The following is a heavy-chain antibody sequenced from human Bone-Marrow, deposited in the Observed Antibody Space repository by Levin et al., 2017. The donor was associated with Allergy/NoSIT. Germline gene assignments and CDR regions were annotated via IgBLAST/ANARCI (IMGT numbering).Heavy chain of an antibody. V-gene: IGHV3-74*01. Sequence: QPGGSLRLSCAASGFTLSSHWMHWVRQAPGKGLVWVSRISGDGTRTSYADSVRGRFTISRDNAKSTLYLQINSLRVEDTAVYYCTRRAREVWFGDDASFDHWGQGILVSVSS. J-gene: IGHJ4*02. CDR1: GFTLSSHW. CDR2: ISGDGTRT. D-gene: IGHD3-10*01. CDR3: TRRAREVWFGDDASFDH.